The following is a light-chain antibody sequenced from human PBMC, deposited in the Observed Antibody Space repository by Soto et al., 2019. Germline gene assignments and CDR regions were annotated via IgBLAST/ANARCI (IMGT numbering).Light chain of an antibody. Sequence: EIVLTHSPATLSLSPGERATLSCRASQSVRSYLAWYQQRPGQAPRLLIYDASNRATGVPARFSGSGSGTDFTLTISSLEPEDFAVYYCQQRSSWPPTFGQGTRLEIK. V-gene: IGKV3-11*01. CDR3: QQRSSWPPT. CDR2: DAS. J-gene: IGKJ5*01. CDR1: QSVRSY.